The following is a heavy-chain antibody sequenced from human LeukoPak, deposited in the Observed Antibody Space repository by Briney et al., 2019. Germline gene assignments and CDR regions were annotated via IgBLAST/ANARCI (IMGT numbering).Heavy chain of an antibody. J-gene: IGHJ4*02. D-gene: IGHD3-3*01. CDR2: INEDGSIT. V-gene: IGHV3-74*01. CDR1: GFTFRTYW. Sequence: PGGSLRLSCEVSGFTFRTYWMHWVRQVPGEGLVWVSRINEDGSITNYADSVKGRFTISRDNAKNSLYLQMNSLRAEDTAVYYCARVIWSGYYQIDYWGQGTLVTVSS. CDR3: ARVIWSGYYQIDY.